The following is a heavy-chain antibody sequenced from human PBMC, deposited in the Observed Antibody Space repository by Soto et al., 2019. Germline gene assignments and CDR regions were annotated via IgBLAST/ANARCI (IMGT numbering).Heavy chain of an antibody. J-gene: IGHJ4*02. D-gene: IGHD3-10*01. V-gene: IGHV3-21*06. CDR2: ISSTTDYI. Sequence: GGSLRLSCAASGFTFTRYSMNWVRQAPGKGLEWVSSISSTTDYIYYGDSMKGRFTISRDNAKNSLYLEMNSLRAEDTAVYYCARESGDLTSNFDYWGQGTLVTVSS. CDR1: GFTFTRYS. CDR3: ARESGDLTSNFDY.